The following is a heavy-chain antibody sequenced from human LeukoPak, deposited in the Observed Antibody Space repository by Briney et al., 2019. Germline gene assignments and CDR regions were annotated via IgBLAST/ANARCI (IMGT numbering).Heavy chain of an antibody. CDR3: VRGSSGTAVRGISWAWFDP. D-gene: IGHD3-10*01. V-gene: IGHV3-7*05. CDR2: IKPDGGEK. J-gene: IGHJ5*02. Sequence: GGSLRLSCAASGFTFSSYWMTWVRQAPGTGLEWVANIKPDGGEKYYVDSVKGRFTISRENAKNSLYLEMNSLRPEDTAVYYCVRGSSGTAVRGISWAWFDPWGQGTLVTVSS. CDR1: GFTFSSYW.